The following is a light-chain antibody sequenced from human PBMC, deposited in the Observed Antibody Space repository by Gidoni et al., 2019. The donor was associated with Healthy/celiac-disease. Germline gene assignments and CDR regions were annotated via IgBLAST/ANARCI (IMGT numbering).Light chain of an antibody. CDR3: SSYTSSSTEV. CDR2: EVS. J-gene: IGLJ1*01. V-gene: IGLV2-14*01. CDR1: SSDVGGYNY. Sequence: QSALTQPASVPGSPGQSITISCTGTSSDVGGYNYVSWYQQHPGKAPKLMIYEVSNRPSGVPGRFSGSKSGNTASLTISGLQAEDEADYYCSSYTSSSTEVFGTGTKVTVL.